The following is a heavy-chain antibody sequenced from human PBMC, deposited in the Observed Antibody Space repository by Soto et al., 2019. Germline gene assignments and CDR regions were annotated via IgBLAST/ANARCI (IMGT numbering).Heavy chain of an antibody. CDR2: ISSDESNE. D-gene: IGHD3-16*01. V-gene: IGHV3-33*01. CDR3: ARGLIKLAGGAFDI. Sequence: PGGSLRLSCAASGFTFSSSVVHWVRQAPGKGLEWVAVISSDESNEDYADSVKGRFSISRDNSKNTLYLQMSSLRANDTAVYYCARGLIKLAGGAFDIWGQRTMVTVSS. CDR1: GFTFSSSV. J-gene: IGHJ3*02.